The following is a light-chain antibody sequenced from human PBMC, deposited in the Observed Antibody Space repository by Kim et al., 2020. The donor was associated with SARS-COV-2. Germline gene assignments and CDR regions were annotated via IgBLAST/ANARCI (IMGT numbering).Light chain of an antibody. Sequence: EIVMTQSPATLSVSPGERATLSCRASRSVSSHLAWYQQKPGQGPRLLIYGASTRATGVPDRFCGSGSGTDFTLTISSLHSEDFAVYYCQHYVNWPLTFGGGTKVDIK. CDR2: GAS. CDR1: RSVSSH. V-gene: IGKV3-15*01. CDR3: QHYVNWPLT. J-gene: IGKJ4*01.